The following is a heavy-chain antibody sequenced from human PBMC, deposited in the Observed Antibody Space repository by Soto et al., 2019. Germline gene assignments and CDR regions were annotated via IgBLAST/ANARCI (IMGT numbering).Heavy chain of an antibody. CDR1: GGSISSYY. CDR2: IYTSGST. V-gene: IGHV4-4*07. CDR3: ARACSSNSCYDVFDY. D-gene: IGHD2-2*01. Sequence: WETLSLTCTVSGGSISSYYWSWIRQPAGKGLEWIGRIYTSGSTNYNPSLKSRVTMSVDTSKNQLSLKLSSVTAADTAVYYCARACSSNSCYDVFDYWGQGTLVTVSS. J-gene: IGHJ4*02.